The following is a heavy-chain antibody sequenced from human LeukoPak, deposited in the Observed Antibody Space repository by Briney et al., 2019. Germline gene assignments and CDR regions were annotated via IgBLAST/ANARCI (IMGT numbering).Heavy chain of an antibody. D-gene: IGHD5-12*01. V-gene: IGHV5-51*01. CDR1: GYSFTSYW. J-gene: IGHJ4*02. CDR2: IYPGDSDT. Sequence: GESLKISCKGSGYSFTSYWIGWVRQMPGKGLEWMGIIYPGDSDTRYSPSFQGQVTISADKSISTAYLQWSSLKASDTAMYYCARSPGSGYSGHEGFDYWGQGTLVTVSS. CDR3: ARSPGSGYSGHEGFDY.